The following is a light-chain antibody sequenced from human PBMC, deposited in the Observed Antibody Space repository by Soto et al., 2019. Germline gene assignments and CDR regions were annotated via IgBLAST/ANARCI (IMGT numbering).Light chain of an antibody. J-gene: IGKJ2*01. Sequence: DIVMTQSPLSLPVTPGETAYISCRSSQSLLHSTGYNYLDWYLQKPGQSPQLLIYLGSNRASGVPDMYSCSGSGTEVTLKISKVEAEDVGVYYCLPSLQSPPTFGQGTKLEI. V-gene: IGKV2-28*01. CDR3: LPSLQSPPT. CDR1: QSLLHSTGYNY. CDR2: LGS.